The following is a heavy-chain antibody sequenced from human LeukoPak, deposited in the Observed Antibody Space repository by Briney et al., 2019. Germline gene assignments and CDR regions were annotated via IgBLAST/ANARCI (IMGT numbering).Heavy chain of an antibody. V-gene: IGHV3-30*02. CDR3: ARAMPPDALDI. CDR2: IRYDGINK. CDR1: GFTFSSYG. J-gene: IGHJ3*02. Sequence: GGSLRLSCAASGFTFSSYGMHWVRQAPGKGLEWVALIRYDGINKYYADSAKSRFTISRDNSKKTLYLQMKSLRGEDTAVYYCARAMPPDALDIWGQGTMVTVSS. D-gene: IGHD2-2*01.